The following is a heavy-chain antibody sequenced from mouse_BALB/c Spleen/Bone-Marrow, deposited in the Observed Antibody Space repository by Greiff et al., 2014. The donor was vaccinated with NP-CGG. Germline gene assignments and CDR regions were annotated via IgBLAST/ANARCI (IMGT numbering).Heavy chain of an antibody. Sequence: EVQLVESGGGLVQPGGSLRLSCATSGFTFTDYYMSWVRQPPGKALEWLGFIRNKANGYTTGYSASVKGRFTISRDNSQSILYLQMNTLRAEDSATYYCARDRTTATLYWYFDVWGAGTTVTVSS. CDR2: IRNKANGYTT. D-gene: IGHD1-2*01. CDR1: GFTFTDYY. V-gene: IGHV7-3*02. J-gene: IGHJ1*01. CDR3: ARDRTTATLYWYFDV.